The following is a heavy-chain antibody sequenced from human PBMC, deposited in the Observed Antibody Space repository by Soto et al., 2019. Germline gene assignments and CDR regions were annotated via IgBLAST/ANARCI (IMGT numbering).Heavy chain of an antibody. CDR2: MKPSTGDS. CDR3: ARGGPAAGFDL. CDR1: GYTFITND. J-gene: IGHJ5*02. D-gene: IGHD6-13*01. V-gene: IGHV1-8*01. Sequence: AVRFSCKASGYTFITNDINWVRQASGQGLEWMGWMKPSTGDSGSDPDFQGRITMTRDTATSTAYMELSSLKFEDTAVYYCARGGPAAGFDLWGQGSLVTVSS.